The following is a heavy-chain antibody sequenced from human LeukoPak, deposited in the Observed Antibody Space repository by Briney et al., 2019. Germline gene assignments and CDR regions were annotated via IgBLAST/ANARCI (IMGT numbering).Heavy chain of an antibody. CDR2: IYYSGST. Sequence: TSETLSLTCTVSGGSISSYYWSWIRQPPGKGLEWIGYIYYSGSTNYNPSLKSRVTISVDTSKNQFSLKLSSVTAADTAVYYCARGRSSWYFFDYWGQGTLVTVSS. J-gene: IGHJ4*02. CDR1: GGSISSYY. D-gene: IGHD6-13*01. CDR3: ARGRSSWYFFDY. V-gene: IGHV4-59*01.